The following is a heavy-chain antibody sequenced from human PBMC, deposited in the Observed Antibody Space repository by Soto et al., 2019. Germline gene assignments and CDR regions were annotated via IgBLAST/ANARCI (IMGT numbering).Heavy chain of an antibody. J-gene: IGHJ4*02. CDR2: ISTFNGNA. D-gene: IGHD6-19*01. V-gene: IGHV1-18*04. Sequence: QVQLVQSGAEVKKPGASVKVSCKASGYTFSSNGVSWVRQAPGQGLEWMGRISTFNGNAHYAQKVQGRVTMTTDTSTNTAYMELTSLSSDDTAVYYCARLHGYSSGWYDYWGQGTLVTVSS. CDR1: GYTFSSNG. CDR3: ARLHGYSSGWYDY.